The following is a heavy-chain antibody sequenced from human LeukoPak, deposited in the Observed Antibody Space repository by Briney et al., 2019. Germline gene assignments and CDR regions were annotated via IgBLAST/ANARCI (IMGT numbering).Heavy chain of an antibody. CDR3: ARLFGNSYFDY. CDR2: IYYSGST. CDR1: GGAISSSSSD. Sequence: PSETLSLTCTVSGGAISSSSSDWGWIRPPPGKGLEWIGSIYYSGSTYYNPSLKSRVTISVDTSKNQFSLKLSSVTAAYTAVYYCARLFGNSYFDYWGQGTLVTVSS. D-gene: IGHD4-23*01. V-gene: IGHV4-39*01. J-gene: IGHJ4*02.